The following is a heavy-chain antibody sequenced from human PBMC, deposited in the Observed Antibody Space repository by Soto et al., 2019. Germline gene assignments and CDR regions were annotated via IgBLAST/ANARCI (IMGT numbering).Heavy chain of an antibody. D-gene: IGHD3-3*01. Sequence: KPSETLSLTCAVYGGSVNGYYWNWIRQPPGKGLEWIGEINHTGGTHYNPSLESRVTMSVDTSKNQFSLRLSSVTAADTAIYYCATRITVFGLLIHPFDPWGQGSQVTVSS. CDR2: INHTGGT. CDR3: ATRITVFGLLIHPFDP. V-gene: IGHV4-34*01. J-gene: IGHJ5*02. CDR1: GGSVNGYY.